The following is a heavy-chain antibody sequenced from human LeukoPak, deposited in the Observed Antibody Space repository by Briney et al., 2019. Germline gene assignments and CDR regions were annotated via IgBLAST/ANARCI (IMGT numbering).Heavy chain of an antibody. CDR1: GFTFSRAW. D-gene: IGHD6-19*01. V-gene: IGHV3-15*01. Sequence: GGSLRLSCAASGFTFSRAWVSWARQAPRKGAEWSGRIKRKQQNMTTRYAAPRLGRFTISRDDSKKTLYLQMDSRKNDDTAVYYWTTGYTSGWSGWFDPWGQGTLVIVSS. CDR2: IKRKQQNMTT. J-gene: IGHJ5*02. CDR3: TTGYTSGWSGWFDP.